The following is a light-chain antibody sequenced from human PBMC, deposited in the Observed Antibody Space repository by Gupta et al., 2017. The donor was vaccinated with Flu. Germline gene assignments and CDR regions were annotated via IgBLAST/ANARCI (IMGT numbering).Light chain of an antibody. V-gene: IGLV3-19*01. J-gene: IGLJ1*01. CDR1: SLRSYS. CDR3: GCRANSGSRPEV. Sequence: SSELTQDPAVSVALGQTVRITCQGDSLRSYSVSWYQQGPGQAPVVVLYGKNNRPSAIPDRFSCSNSGDAASSTLTRAQAEDEADDDYGCRANSGSRPEVFGSGTKLTVI. CDR2: GKN.